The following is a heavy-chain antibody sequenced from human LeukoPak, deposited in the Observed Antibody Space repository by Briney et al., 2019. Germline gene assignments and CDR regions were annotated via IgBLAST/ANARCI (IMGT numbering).Heavy chain of an antibody. CDR1: GGSFSGYY. J-gene: IGHJ4*02. V-gene: IGHV4-34*01. CDR2: INHSGST. D-gene: IGHD5-12*01. CDR3: ARGGYSGLTH. Sequence: PSETLSLTCAVYGGSFSGYYWSWIRHPAWKGLEWIGEINHSGSTNYNPSLKSRVTISVDTSKNQFSLKLSSVTAADTAVYYCARGGYSGLTHWGQGTLVTVSS.